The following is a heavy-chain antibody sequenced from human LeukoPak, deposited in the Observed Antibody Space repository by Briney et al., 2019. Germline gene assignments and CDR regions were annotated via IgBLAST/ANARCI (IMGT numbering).Heavy chain of an antibody. V-gene: IGHV4-38-2*02. D-gene: IGHD3-3*01. CDR3: ARNTIDFGVVTGFDY. Sequence: ASETLSLTCTVSGYSISSGYYWGWIRQPPGKGLEWIGSIYHSGSTYYNPSLKSRVTISVDTSKNQFSLKLGSVTAADTAVYYCARNTIDFGVVTGFDYWGQGTLVTVSS. J-gene: IGHJ4*02. CDR2: IYHSGST. CDR1: GYSISSGYY.